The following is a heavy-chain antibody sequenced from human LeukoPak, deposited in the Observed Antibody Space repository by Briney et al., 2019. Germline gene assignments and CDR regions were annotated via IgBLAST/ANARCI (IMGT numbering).Heavy chain of an antibody. CDR1: GGFISTGSYY. V-gene: IGHV4-39*07. J-gene: IGHJ4*02. D-gene: IGHD5-24*01. CDR2: INHSGST. Sequence: PSETLSLTCTVSGGFISTGSYYWGWIRQPPGKGLEWIGEINHSGSTNYNPSLKSRVTISVDTSKNQFSLKLSSVTAADTAVYYCAITFRGDGYNRLFDYWGQGTLVTVSS. CDR3: AITFRGDGYNRLFDY.